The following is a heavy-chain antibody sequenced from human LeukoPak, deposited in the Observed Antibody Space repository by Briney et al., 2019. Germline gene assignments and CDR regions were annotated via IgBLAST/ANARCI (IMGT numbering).Heavy chain of an antibody. CDR1: GGSFSGYY. CDR3: ARKYPGIAAAAPPWAGYYYYMDV. Sequence: KSSETLSLTCAVYGGSFSGYYWSWIRQPPGKGLEWIGEINHSGSTNYNPSLKSRVTISVDTSKNQFSLKLSSVTAADTAVYYCARKYPGIAAAAPPWAGYYYYMDVWGKGTTVTVSS. J-gene: IGHJ6*03. D-gene: IGHD6-13*01. CDR2: INHSGST. V-gene: IGHV4-34*01.